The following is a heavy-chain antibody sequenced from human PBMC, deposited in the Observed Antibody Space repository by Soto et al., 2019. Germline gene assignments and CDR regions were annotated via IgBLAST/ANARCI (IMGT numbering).Heavy chain of an antibody. Sequence: EVPLVESGGGLVQPGRSLRLSCAASGFTFNEYGMHWVRQAPGKGLEWVSGISWSSGSIGYADPVKGRFSISRDNAKNSLYLQMNSLRVEDTAFYYCAKSTGGTANGMDVGGQGTTVTVSS. V-gene: IGHV3-9*01. CDR1: GFTFNEYG. CDR3: AKSTGGTANGMDV. CDR2: ISWSSGSI. D-gene: IGHD2-8*02. J-gene: IGHJ6*02.